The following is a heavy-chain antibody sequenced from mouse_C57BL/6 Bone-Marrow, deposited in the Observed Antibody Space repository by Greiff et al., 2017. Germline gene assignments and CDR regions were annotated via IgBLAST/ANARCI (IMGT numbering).Heavy chain of an antibody. D-gene: IGHD1-1*01. CDR1: GYTFTSYW. CDR3: ARGGYYGSAMDY. V-gene: IGHV1-55*01. Sequence: QVQLQQPGAELVKPGASVKMSCTASGYTFTSYWITWVKQRPGQGLEWIGDIYPGSGSTNYNEKFKSKATLTVDPSSSTAYMQLSSLTSEDSAVYYCARGGYYGSAMDYWGQGTSVTVSS. CDR2: IYPGSGST. J-gene: IGHJ4*01.